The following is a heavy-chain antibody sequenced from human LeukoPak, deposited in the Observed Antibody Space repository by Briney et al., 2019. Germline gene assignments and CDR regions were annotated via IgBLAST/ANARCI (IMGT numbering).Heavy chain of an antibody. CDR3: ARDGSLPDY. CDR1: GFIFSSYW. Sequence: PGGSLRLSCAASGFIFSSYWMHWVRQAPGKGLVWVSRINGDGSSPIYADSVKGRFTISRDNAKNTLYLQMNSLRVEDGAVYYCARDGSLPDYWGQGTLVTVSS. J-gene: IGHJ4*02. D-gene: IGHD3-22*01. CDR2: INGDGSSP. V-gene: IGHV3-74*01.